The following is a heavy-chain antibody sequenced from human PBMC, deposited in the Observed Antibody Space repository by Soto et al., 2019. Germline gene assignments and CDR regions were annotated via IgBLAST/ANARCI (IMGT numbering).Heavy chain of an antibody. V-gene: IGHV1-69*06. Sequence: SVKVSCKASGGTFSSYAISWVRQAPGQGLEWMGGIIPIFGTANYAQKFQGRVTITADKSTSTAYMELSSLRSEDTAVYYCARDLKQLVPSIGYYGMDVWGQGTTVTVSS. CDR3: ARDLKQLVPSIGYYGMDV. J-gene: IGHJ6*02. D-gene: IGHD6-13*01. CDR1: GGTFSSYA. CDR2: IIPIFGTA.